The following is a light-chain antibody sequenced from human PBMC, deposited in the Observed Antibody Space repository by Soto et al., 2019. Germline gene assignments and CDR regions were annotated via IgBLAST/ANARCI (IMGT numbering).Light chain of an antibody. V-gene: IGKV1-39*01. Sequence: DIQMTQSPSSLSTSVGDRVTITCRASQSIGNHLNWYQQKSGIAPKFLIYVAPRLVSGVPSRFSGNGSGTDFTLTISSLQPEDFATYYCQQSFETPLTFGGGTKVDIK. CDR1: QSIGNH. CDR3: QQSFETPLT. J-gene: IGKJ4*01. CDR2: VAP.